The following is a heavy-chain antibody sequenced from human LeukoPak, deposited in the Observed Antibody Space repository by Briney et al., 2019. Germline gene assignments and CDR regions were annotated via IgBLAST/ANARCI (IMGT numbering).Heavy chain of an antibody. D-gene: IGHD3-22*01. Sequence: GGSLRLSCAASGFTVSSNYMTWVRQAPGKGLEWVSIIYSGGITFYADSVKGRFTISRDNSKNTVYLQMHSLRAEDTAVYYCARADRYDKNGHRSLYWYFDLWGRGTLVTVSS. V-gene: IGHV3-53*01. J-gene: IGHJ2*01. CDR1: GFTVSSNY. CDR3: ARADRYDKNGHRSLYWYFDL. CDR2: IYSGGIT.